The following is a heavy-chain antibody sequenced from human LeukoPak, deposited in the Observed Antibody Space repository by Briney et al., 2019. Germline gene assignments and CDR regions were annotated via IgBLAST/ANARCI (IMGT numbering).Heavy chain of an antibody. CDR3: ARTYYDYRVGTNYFDY. V-gene: IGHV3-66*01. J-gene: IGHJ4*02. CDR1: GFSVTTSY. D-gene: IGHD3-3*01. Sequence: QAGGSLRLSCAASGFSVTTSYMSWVRQAPGKGLEWVSVTYSGGSTSHADSVKGRFTVSRDDSKSMVYLQMNSMRHDDTAVYYCARTYYDYRVGTNYFDYWGQGTLVTVSS. CDR2: TYSGGST.